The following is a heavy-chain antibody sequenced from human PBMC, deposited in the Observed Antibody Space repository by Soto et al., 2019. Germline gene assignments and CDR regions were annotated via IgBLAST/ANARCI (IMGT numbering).Heavy chain of an antibody. V-gene: IGHV5-51*01. CDR1: GYSLTRYW. J-gene: IGHJ6*02. Sequence: GESPNIHCKGSGYSLTRYWIGWVLQMPGKGLEWMGIIYPGDSDTRYSPSFQGQVTISADKSISTAYLQWSSLKASDTAMYYCARQRHIVVVTAIDYYYDGMDVWGQGT. D-gene: IGHD2-21*02. CDR3: ARQRHIVVVTAIDYYYDGMDV. CDR2: IYPGDSDT.